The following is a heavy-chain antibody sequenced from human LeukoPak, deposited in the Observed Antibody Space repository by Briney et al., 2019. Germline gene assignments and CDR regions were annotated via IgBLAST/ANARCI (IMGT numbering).Heavy chain of an antibody. CDR3: ARGCSSTSCHVRSDY. D-gene: IGHD2-2*01. CDR1: GFTFSSYW. J-gene: IGHJ4*02. Sequence: PGGSLRLSCAASGFTFSSYWMHWVRQAPGKGLAWVSRINSDGSSTSYADSVKGRFTISRDNAKNTLYLQMNSLRAEDTAVYYCARGCSSTSCHVRSDYWGQGTLVTVSS. CDR2: INSDGSST. V-gene: IGHV3-74*01.